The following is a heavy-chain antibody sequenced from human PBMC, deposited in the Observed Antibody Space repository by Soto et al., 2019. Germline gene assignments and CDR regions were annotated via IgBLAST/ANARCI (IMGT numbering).Heavy chain of an antibody. Sequence: PGGSLRLSSAASGFTFSSYALSWVRQAPGKGLEWVSGSSGSGGSTYYADSVKGRFTISRDNSKNTLYLQMNSLRAEDTAVYYCAKLSGSYYDYWGQGTLVTVSS. CDR1: GFTFSSYA. V-gene: IGHV3-23*01. J-gene: IGHJ4*02. CDR3: AKLSGSYYDY. D-gene: IGHD1-26*01. CDR2: SSGSGGST.